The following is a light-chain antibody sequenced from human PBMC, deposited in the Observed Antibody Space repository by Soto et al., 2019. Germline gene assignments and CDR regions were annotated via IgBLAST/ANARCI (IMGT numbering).Light chain of an antibody. CDR1: SSNIGTYS. V-gene: IGLV1-44*01. Sequence: SALTQPPSASGTPGQRVTISCSGSSSNIGTYSVSWYQQFPGTAPRLLIYSVNQRPSGVPDRFSASKSGASASLAISGLQSEDEADFYCAAWDDSLNRCVFGTGTKGT. CDR3: AAWDDSLNRCV. CDR2: SVN. J-gene: IGLJ1*01.